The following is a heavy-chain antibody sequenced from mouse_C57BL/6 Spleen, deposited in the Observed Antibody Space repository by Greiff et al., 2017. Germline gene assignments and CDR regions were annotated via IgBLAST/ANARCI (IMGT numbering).Heavy chain of an antibody. J-gene: IGHJ3*01. Sequence: VHLVESGAELARPGASVKLSCKASGYTFTSYGISWVKQRTGQGLEWIGEIYPRSGNTYYNEKFKGKATLTADKSSSTAYMELRSLTSEDSAVFFCARQGGNYDAYWGQGTLVTVSA. D-gene: IGHD2-1*01. CDR3: ARQGGNYDAY. V-gene: IGHV1-81*01. CDR1: GYTFTSYG. CDR2: IYPRSGNT.